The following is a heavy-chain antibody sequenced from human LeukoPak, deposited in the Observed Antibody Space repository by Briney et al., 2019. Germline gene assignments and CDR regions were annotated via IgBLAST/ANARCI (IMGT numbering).Heavy chain of an antibody. CDR2: IYYSGST. V-gene: IGHV4-61*05. CDR1: GGSISSSSYY. CDR3: AASHLPTYYYDSSGYYLDY. Sequence: SETLSLTCTVSGGSISSSSYYWSWIRQPPGKGLEWIGYIYYSGSTNYNPPLKSRVTISVDTSKNQFSLKLSSVTAADTAVYYCAASHLPTYYYDSSGYYLDYWGQGTLVTVSS. J-gene: IGHJ4*02. D-gene: IGHD3-22*01.